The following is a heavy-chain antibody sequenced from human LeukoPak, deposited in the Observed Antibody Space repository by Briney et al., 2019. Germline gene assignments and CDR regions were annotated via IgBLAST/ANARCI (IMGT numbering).Heavy chain of an antibody. CDR3: TKPDLLWFGEDV. D-gene: IGHD3-10*01. V-gene: IGHV3-15*01. J-gene: IGHJ6*02. CDR2: IKSRTGGGTT. CDR1: GFTFSNAW. Sequence: GGSLRLSCAASGFTFSNAWMGWVRQAPGKGLEWVGRIKSRTGGGTTDYAAPVKGRFTISRDDSKSALYLQMNSLKTEDTAVYYCTKPDLLWFGEDVWGQGTTVTVSS.